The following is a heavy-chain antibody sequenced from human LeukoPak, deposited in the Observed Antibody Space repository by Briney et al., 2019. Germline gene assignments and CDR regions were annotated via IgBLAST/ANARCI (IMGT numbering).Heavy chain of an antibody. CDR2: IRYDGSNK. CDR3: AKADCSSTSCYLFDY. J-gene: IGHJ4*02. Sequence: GGSLRLSCAASGFTFSSYGMHWVRQAPGKGLEWVAFIRYDGSNKYYADSVKGRFTISRDNSKNTLYLQMNSLRAEDTAVYYCAKADCSSTSCYLFDYWGQGTLVTVSS. D-gene: IGHD2-2*01. CDR1: GFTFSSYG. V-gene: IGHV3-30*02.